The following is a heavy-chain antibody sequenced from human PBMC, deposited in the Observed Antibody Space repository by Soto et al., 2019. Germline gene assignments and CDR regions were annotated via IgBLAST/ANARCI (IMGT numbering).Heavy chain of an antibody. CDR2: IIPISGTA. CDR1: GGTFSSYA. J-gene: IGHJ6*02. V-gene: IGHV1-69*01. D-gene: IGHD2-2*01. CDR3: ARSQGSSTSLEIYYYYYYGMDV. Sequence: QVQLVQSGAEVKKPGSSVKVSCKASGGTFSSYAISWVRQAPGQGLEWMGGIIPISGTASDAQKFQGRVTITADESTSTAYMELSSLRSEDTAVYYCARSQGSSTSLEIYYYYYYGMDVWGQGTTVTVSS.